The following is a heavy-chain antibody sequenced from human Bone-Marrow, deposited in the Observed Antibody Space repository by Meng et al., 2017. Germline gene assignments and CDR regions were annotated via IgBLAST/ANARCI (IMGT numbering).Heavy chain of an antibody. V-gene: IGHV3-30*01. J-gene: IGHJ4*02. CDR1: GFTFSSYA. D-gene: IGHD4-17*01. CDR3: ARGLFPHDCGDYQPFGY. CDR2: ISYDGSNK. Sequence: GESLKISCSASGFTFSSYAMHWVRQAPGQGLEWVAVISYDGSNKYYADSVKGRFHISRDNSKNTLYLQMNILRAEDTAVYYCARGLFPHDCGDYQPFGYWGQGTLVTVSS.